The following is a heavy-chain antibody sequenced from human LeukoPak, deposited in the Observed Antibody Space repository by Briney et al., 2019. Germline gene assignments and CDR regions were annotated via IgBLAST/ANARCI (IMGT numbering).Heavy chain of an antibody. CDR1: GFTLSSYW. CDR2: IKQDGSDK. D-gene: IGHD4-23*01. J-gene: IGHJ4*02. V-gene: IGHV3-7*03. Sequence: PGRSLRLSCAASGFTLSSYWMSCVREAPRKGLEGGANIKQDGSDKYYVDSVKGRFTISRDNAKNSLYLQMNSLRAEDTAVYYCARKTVVGSYFDYWGQGTPVTVSS. CDR3: ARKTVVGSYFDY.